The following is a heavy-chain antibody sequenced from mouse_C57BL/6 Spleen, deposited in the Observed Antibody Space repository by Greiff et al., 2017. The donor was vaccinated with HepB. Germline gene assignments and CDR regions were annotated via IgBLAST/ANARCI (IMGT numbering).Heavy chain of an antibody. D-gene: IGHD1-1*01. Sequence: VQLQESGPELVKPGASVKISCKASGYSFTSYYIHWVKQRPGQGLEWIGWIYPGSGNTKYNEKFKGKATLTADTSSSTAYMQLSSLTSEDSAVYYCAREGLRPYYAMDYWGQGTSVTVSS. CDR3: AREGLRPYYAMDY. CDR2: IYPGSGNT. CDR1: GYSFTSYY. J-gene: IGHJ4*01. V-gene: IGHV1-66*01.